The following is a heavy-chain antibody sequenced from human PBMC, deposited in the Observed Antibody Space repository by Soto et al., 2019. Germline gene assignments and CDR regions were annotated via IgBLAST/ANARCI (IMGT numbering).Heavy chain of an antibody. Sequence: GGSLRLSCAASGFTFSSYAMNWVRQAPGKGLEWVSAISGSGGSTYYADSVKGRFTISRDNSKNTLYLQMNSLRAEDTAVYYCAKDREYQLLVGWQPVDYWGQGTLVTVSS. V-gene: IGHV3-23*01. J-gene: IGHJ4*02. CDR2: ISGSGGST. CDR3: AKDREYQLLVGWQPVDY. CDR1: GFTFSSYA. D-gene: IGHD2-2*01.